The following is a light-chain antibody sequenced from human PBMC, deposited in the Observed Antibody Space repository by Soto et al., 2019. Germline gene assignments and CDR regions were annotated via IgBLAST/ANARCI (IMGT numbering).Light chain of an antibody. CDR2: DDS. J-gene: IGLJ2*01. CDR1: NIGSKS. Sequence: SSELTQPPSVSVAPGQTARITCGGNNIGSKSVHWYQQKPGQAPVLVVYDDSDRPSGIPEGFSGSNSGNTATLTISRVEAGDEADYYCQVWDRSSDHVVFGGGTKLTVL. CDR3: QVWDRSSDHVV. V-gene: IGLV3-21*02.